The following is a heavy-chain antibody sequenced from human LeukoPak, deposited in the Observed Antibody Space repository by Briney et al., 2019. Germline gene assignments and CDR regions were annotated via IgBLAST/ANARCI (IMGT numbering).Heavy chain of an antibody. CDR2: INPSGGST. D-gene: IGHD6-6*01. CDR3: ARGDPTRPLPHYYMDV. J-gene: IGHJ6*03. V-gene: IGHV1-46*01. Sequence: ASVKVSCKASGYTFTGYYIHWVRQAPGQGLEWMGIINPSGGSTSYAQKFQGRVTMTRDTSTSTVYMELSSLRSEDTAVYYCARGDPTRPLPHYYMDVWGKGTTVTVSS. CDR1: GYTFTGYY.